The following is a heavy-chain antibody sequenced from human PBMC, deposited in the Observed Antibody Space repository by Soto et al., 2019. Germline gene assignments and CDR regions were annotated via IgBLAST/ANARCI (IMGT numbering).Heavy chain of an antibody. CDR3: ARDPVAGTYFDY. J-gene: IGHJ4*02. D-gene: IGHD6-19*01. CDR2: INPYTGNT. CDR1: GYTFTSYG. V-gene: IGHV1-18*01. Sequence: QVQLVQSGAEVKKPGASVKVSCKASGYTFTSYGISWVRQAPGQGLEWMGWINPYTGNTNSAQKLQGRVTMTTDTSTSTAYMELRSLRSDDTAVFYCARDPVAGTYFDYWGQGTLVTVSS.